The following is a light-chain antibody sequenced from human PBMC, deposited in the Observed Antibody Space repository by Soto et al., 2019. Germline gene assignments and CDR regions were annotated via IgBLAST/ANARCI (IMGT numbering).Light chain of an antibody. CDR2: GVS. Sequence: EVVLTQSPGTLSLSPGERATLSCRASQSVSGSDLAWYQQKPGQAPRLLISGVSNRATGTPDRFSASGSGTDFTLTISSLEPEDFAVFYCHQYGISPPTFGPGTKVDIK. CDR1: QSVSGSD. J-gene: IGKJ1*01. CDR3: HQYGISPPT. V-gene: IGKV3-20*01.